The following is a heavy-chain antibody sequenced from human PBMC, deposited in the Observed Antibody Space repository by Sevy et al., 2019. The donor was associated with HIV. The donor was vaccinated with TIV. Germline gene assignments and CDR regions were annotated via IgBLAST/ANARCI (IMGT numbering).Heavy chain of an antibody. CDR1: GGSISSSSYY. CDR3: ARHVVVTATLDY. D-gene: IGHD2-21*02. J-gene: IGHJ4*02. CDR2: IYYSGST. Sequence: SKTLSLTCTVSGGSISSSSYYWGWIRQPPGKGLGWIGSIYYSGSTYYNPSLKSRVTISVDTSKNQFSLKLSAVTAADTAVYYCARHVVVTATLDYWGQGTLVTVSS. V-gene: IGHV4-39*01.